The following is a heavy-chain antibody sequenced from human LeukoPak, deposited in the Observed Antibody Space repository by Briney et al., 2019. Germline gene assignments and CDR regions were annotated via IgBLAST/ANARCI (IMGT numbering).Heavy chain of an antibody. CDR1: GFTFDDYA. CDR2: ISWDSGYI. V-gene: IGHV3-9*01. CDR3: AKTEGH. J-gene: IGHJ4*02. Sequence: QTGGSLRLSCAASGFTFDDYAMHWVRQAPGKGLEWVSGISWDSGYIGYADSVKGRFTISRDNAKNSLYLQMNSLRAEDTAVYYCAKTEGHWGQGTLVTVSS.